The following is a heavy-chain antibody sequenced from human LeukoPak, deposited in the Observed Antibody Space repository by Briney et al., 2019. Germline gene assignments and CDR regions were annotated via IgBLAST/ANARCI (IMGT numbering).Heavy chain of an antibody. J-gene: IGHJ4*02. Sequence: GGSLRLLYAASGFTFSSYRMNWVRQAPGQGLEWVSYISSSSTTIYYADSVKGRFTISRDNAKNSVYLQMNSLRDEDTAVYYCVTDHIEIRRYFHSWGQGTLVTVSS. V-gene: IGHV3-48*02. D-gene: IGHD2/OR15-2a*01. CDR2: ISSSSTTI. CDR3: VTDHIEIRRYFHS. CDR1: GFTFSSYR.